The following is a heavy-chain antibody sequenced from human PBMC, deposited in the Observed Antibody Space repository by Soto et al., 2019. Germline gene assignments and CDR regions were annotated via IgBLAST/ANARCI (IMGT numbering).Heavy chain of an antibody. V-gene: IGHV3-33*01. D-gene: IGHD3-10*01. CDR3: ARLRVHYYGSGSYFSDAFDI. CDR1: GFTFSSYG. Sequence: GGSLRLSCAASGFTFSSYGMHWVRQAPGKGLEWVAVIWYDGSNKYYADSVKGRFTISRDNSKNTLYLQMNSLRAEDTAVYYCARLRVHYYGSGSYFSDAFDIWGQGTMVTVSS. J-gene: IGHJ3*02. CDR2: IWYDGSNK.